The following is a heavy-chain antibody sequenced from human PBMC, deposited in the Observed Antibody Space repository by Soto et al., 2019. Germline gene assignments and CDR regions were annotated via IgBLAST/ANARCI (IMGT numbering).Heavy chain of an antibody. Sequence: SVKVSCKASGGTFSSYAISWVRQAPGQGLEWMGGIIPIFGTANYAQKFQGRVTITADESTSTAYMELSSLRSEDTAVYYCASSDMDRGVIVFDYWGQGTLVTVSS. J-gene: IGHJ4*02. CDR1: GGTFSSYA. CDR3: ASSDMDRGVIVFDY. CDR2: IIPIFGTA. V-gene: IGHV1-69*13. D-gene: IGHD3-10*01.